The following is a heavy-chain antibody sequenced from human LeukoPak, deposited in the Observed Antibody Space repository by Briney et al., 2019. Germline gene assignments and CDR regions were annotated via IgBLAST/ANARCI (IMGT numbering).Heavy chain of an antibody. D-gene: IGHD3-10*01. CDR2: INHSGST. CDR1: GGSFSGYY. V-gene: IGHV4-34*01. J-gene: IGHJ4*02. CDR3: ARAKVARDSGSYYGKGRYVYYFDY. Sequence: SETLSLTCAVYGGSFSGYYWSWIRQPPGKGLEWIGEINHSGSTNYNPSLKSRVTISADTSKNQFSLKLSSVTAADTAVYYCARAKVARDSGSYYGKGRYVYYFDYWGQGTLVTVSS.